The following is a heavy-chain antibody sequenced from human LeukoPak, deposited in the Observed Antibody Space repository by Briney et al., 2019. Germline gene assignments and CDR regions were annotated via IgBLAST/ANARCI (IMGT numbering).Heavy chain of an antibody. V-gene: IGHV3-23*01. Sequence: PGGSLRLSCVASGFTFSTYAMSWVRQAPGKGLEWVSTISGSGGSTYYADSVKGRFTISRDNSKNTLYLQMNGLRADDTAVYYCAKSPLRTRILLDYWGQGTLVTVSS. J-gene: IGHJ4*02. CDR3: AKSPLRTRILLDY. CDR1: GFTFSTYA. D-gene: IGHD3-3*01. CDR2: ISGSGGST.